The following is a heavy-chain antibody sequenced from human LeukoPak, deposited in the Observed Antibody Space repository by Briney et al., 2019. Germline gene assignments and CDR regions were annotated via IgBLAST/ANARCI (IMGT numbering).Heavy chain of an antibody. V-gene: IGHV3-23*01. CDR2: ISGSGAST. J-gene: IGHJ4*02. Sequence: PGGSLRLSCLTSGVTFSTNAMSWVRQAPGKGLEWISGISGSGASTYYADSVTGRFTISRDNSRNTLYLQMNSLRGDDTAVYYCAKDVGKWESLHFFDYWGQGTLVTVS. CDR1: GVTFSTNA. D-gene: IGHD1-26*01. CDR3: AKDVGKWESLHFFDY.